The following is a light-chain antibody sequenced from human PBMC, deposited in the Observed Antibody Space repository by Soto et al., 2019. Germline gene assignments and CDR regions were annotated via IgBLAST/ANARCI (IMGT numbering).Light chain of an antibody. CDR2: EVN. V-gene: IGLV2-8*01. CDR1: SSDVGGYNY. Sequence: QSALTQPPSASGSPGQSVTISCTGTSSDVGGYNYVSWYQQHPGKAPKLMIYEVNKRPSGVPDRFSGSKSGNTASLTVSVLRAEEEADYYCLSNAGTSTLVFGGGTKLTVL. J-gene: IGLJ3*02. CDR3: LSNAGTSTLV.